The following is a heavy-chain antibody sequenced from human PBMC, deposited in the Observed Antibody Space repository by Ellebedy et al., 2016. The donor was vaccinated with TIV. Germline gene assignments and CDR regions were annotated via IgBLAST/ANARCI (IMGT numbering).Heavy chain of an antibody. D-gene: IGHD3-16*01. J-gene: IGHJ3*02. Sequence: SETLSLTCTVSGGSISSGDYYWSWIRQPPGKGLEWIGYIYYSGSTYYNPSLKSRVTISVDTSKNQFSLKLSSVTAADTAVYYCASGLGAGAFDIWGQGTMVTVSS. CDR1: GGSISSGDYY. V-gene: IGHV4-30-4*01. CDR3: ASGLGAGAFDI. CDR2: IYYSGST.